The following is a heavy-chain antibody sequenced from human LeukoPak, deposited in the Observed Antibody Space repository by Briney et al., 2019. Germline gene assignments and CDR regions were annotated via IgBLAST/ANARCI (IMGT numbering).Heavy chain of an antibody. CDR3: AKHPRIQLWLIGVDY. J-gene: IGHJ4*02. D-gene: IGHD5-18*01. Sequence: GGSLRLSCAASGFTLICCGMHWVRQAPGKGLEWVAFIRYDGSTKYYTDSVKGRFTISRDNSKNTLYLQMNSLRAEDTAVYYCAKHPRIQLWLIGVDYWGQGTLVTVSS. CDR1: GFTLICCG. V-gene: IGHV3-30*02. CDR2: IRYDGSTK.